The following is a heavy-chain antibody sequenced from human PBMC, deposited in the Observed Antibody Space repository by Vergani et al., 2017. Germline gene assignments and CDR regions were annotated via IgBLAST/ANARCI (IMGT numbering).Heavy chain of an antibody. D-gene: IGHD3-10*01. CDR3: GRGSGSHYYYYYGMDV. J-gene: IGHJ6*02. V-gene: IGHV4-31*03. CDR1: GGSISSGGYY. Sequence: QVQLQESGPGLVKPSQTLSLTCTVSGGSISSGGYYCSWIRQPPGKGLEWIGYIYYSGSTYYNPSLKSRVTISGDTSKNQFSLKLSSVTAADTAVYYCGRGSGSHYYYYYGMDVWGQGTTVTVSS. CDR2: IYYSGST.